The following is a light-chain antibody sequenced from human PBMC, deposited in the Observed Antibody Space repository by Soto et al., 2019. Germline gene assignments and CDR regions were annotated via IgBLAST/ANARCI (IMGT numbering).Light chain of an antibody. CDR1: QSVSSSY. CDR3: QHFGGTTFT. CDR2: GAS. V-gene: IGKV3-20*01. J-gene: IGKJ5*01. Sequence: EIVFTQSPGTLSLSPGEGATLSCSASQSVSSSYIAWYQQRPGQTPSLLIYGASTRATGIPDRFSGSGSGTHFTLTISRLEPGDFAVYYCQHFGGTTFTFGQGTRLEI.